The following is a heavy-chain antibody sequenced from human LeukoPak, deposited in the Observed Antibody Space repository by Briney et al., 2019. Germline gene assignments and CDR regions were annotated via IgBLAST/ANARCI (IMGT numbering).Heavy chain of an antibody. CDR1: GGSISSGGYY. D-gene: IGHD1-26*01. Sequence: SETLSLTCTVSGGSISSGGYYWSWIRQHPGKGLEWIGYIYYSGSTYYNPSLKSRVTISVDTSKNQFSLKLSSVTAADTAVYYCARVGSVPLGATAYDYWGQGTLVTVSS. CDR2: IYYSGST. V-gene: IGHV4-31*03. J-gene: IGHJ4*02. CDR3: ARVGSVPLGATAYDY.